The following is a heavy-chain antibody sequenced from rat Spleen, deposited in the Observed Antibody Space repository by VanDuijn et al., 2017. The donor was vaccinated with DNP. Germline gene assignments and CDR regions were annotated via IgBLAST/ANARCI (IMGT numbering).Heavy chain of an antibody. Sequence: EVQLVESGGDLVQPGRSLKLSCAASGFTFSDYYMAWVRQAPTKGLEWVAYISYDGRNTYYGDSVKGRFTISRDNAKSTLYLQMNSLRSEDMATYYCVRWYNSGYYFDYWGQGVMVTVSS. J-gene: IGHJ2*01. CDR3: VRWYNSGYYFDY. CDR1: GFTFSDYY. CDR2: ISYDGRNT. V-gene: IGHV5-22*01. D-gene: IGHD4-3*01.